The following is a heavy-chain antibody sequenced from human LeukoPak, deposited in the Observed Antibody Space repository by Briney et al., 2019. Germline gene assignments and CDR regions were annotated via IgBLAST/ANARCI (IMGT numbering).Heavy chain of an antibody. Sequence: GGSLRLSCAVSGFTFSSYAMHWVRQAPGKGLEWVAVISYDGSNKYYADSVKGRFAISRDNSKNTLYLQMNSLRAEDTAVYYCARDRSGLATTFYYYYYGMDVWGQGTTVTVSS. CDR1: GFTFSSYA. V-gene: IGHV3-30*09. J-gene: IGHJ6*02. D-gene: IGHD5-24*01. CDR2: ISYDGSNK. CDR3: ARDRSGLATTFYYYYYGMDV.